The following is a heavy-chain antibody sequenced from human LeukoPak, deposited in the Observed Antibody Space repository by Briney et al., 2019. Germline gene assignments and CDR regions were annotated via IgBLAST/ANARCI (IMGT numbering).Heavy chain of an antibody. CDR2: ISYDGSSK. D-gene: IGHD2-2*01. V-gene: IGHV3-30-3*01. CDR3: AREMRSGTSCYYMDV. J-gene: IGHJ6*03. Sequence: GGSLRPSCAASGFTFSSYAMHWVRQAPGKGLEWVAVISYDGSSKYYADSVKGRFTISRDNSKNTLYLQMNSLRAEDTAVYYCAREMRSGTSCYYMDVWGKGTTVTVSS. CDR1: GFTFSSYA.